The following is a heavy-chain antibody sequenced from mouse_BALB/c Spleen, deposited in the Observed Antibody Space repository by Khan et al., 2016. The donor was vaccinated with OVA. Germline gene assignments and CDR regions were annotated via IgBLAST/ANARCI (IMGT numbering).Heavy chain of an antibody. V-gene: IGHV1S137*01. CDR2: ISTYYDDA. J-gene: IGHJ3*01. Sequence: QVQLQQSGAELVRPGVSVKISCKGSGYTFTDYAMHWVKQSHAKSLEWIGVISTYYDDADYNQRFQGKASMTVDRSSSTASLELARLTSEDSAIDYCARGGRFAYWGQGTLVTVSA. D-gene: IGHD1-1*02. CDR1: GYTFTDYA. CDR3: ARGGRFAY.